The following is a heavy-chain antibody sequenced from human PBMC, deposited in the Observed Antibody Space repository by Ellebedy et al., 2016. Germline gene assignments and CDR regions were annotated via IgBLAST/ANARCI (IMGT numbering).Heavy chain of an antibody. Sequence: ESLKISXAASGFTFSNAWMSWVRQPPGKGLEWIGEIYHSGSTNYNPSLKSRVTISVDKSKNQFSLKLSSVTAADTAVYYCARATDILTGLSHFDYWGQGTLVTVSS. CDR3: ARATDILTGLSHFDY. J-gene: IGHJ4*02. D-gene: IGHD3-9*01. V-gene: IGHV4/OR15-8*01. CDR2: IYHSGST. CDR1: GFTFSNAW.